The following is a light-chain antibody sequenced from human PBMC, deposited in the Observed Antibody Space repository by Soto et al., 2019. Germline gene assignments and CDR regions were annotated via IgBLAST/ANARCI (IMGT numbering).Light chain of an antibody. J-gene: IGLJ2*01. CDR1: ALPKQY. Sequence: SYELTQPPSVSVSPGQTARITCSGDALPKQYAYWYQQKPGQGPVLVIHKDNERPSGIPERFSGSSSGTIVTLTISGVQAEDEADYYCQSLDSSATVIFGGGTKLTVL. CDR2: KDN. CDR3: QSLDSSATVI. V-gene: IGLV3-25*03.